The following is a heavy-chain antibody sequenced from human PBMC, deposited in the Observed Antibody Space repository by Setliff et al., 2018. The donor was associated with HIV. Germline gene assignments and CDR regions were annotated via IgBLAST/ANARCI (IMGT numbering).Heavy chain of an antibody. CDR1: GFTFTDYA. CDR3: AKAHFGYTYVHRVSWGSDAFDI. V-gene: IGHV3-23*01. D-gene: IGHD5-18*01. Sequence: GSLRLSCVTSGFTFTDYAMTWVRQAPGEGLQYVSALSGSGGITYYADSVKGRFTLFRDTSKDTLYLQMISLRADDTALYFCAKAHFGYTYVHRVSWGSDAFDIWGQGTMVTVSS. J-gene: IGHJ3*02. CDR2: LSGSGGIT.